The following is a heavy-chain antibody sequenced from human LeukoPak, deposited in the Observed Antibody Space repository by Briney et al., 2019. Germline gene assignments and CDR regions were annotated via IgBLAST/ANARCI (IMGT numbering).Heavy chain of an antibody. J-gene: IGHJ4*02. CDR3: ARGSSISCYPRGDY. CDR1: GFIFSSNA. CDR2: ISYDGSQT. D-gene: IGHD2-2*01. Sequence: GGSLRLSCAASGFIFSSNAVHWVRQAPGKGLEWVAVISYDGSQTYYANSVKGRFTISRDSSKNTVYLQMNSLKPEDTAVYYCARGSSISCYPRGDYWGQGTLVTVSS. V-gene: IGHV3-30*04.